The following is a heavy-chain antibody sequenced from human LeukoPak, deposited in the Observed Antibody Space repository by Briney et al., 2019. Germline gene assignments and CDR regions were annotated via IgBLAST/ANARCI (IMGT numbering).Heavy chain of an antibody. Sequence: ASVKVSCKASGYTFTGYYMHWVRQAPGQGLEWMGWINPNSGGTNYAQKFQGRVTMTRDTSISTAYMELSRLSSDATAVYYCARTGYEIAAAGAEYFQHWGQGTLVTVSS. CDR2: INPNSGGT. V-gene: IGHV1-2*02. J-gene: IGHJ1*01. CDR3: ARTGYEIAAAGAEYFQH. CDR1: GYTFTGYY. D-gene: IGHD6-13*01.